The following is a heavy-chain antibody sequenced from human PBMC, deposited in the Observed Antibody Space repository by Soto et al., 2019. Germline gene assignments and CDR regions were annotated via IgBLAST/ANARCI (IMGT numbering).Heavy chain of an antibody. V-gene: IGHV3-30-3*01. CDR3: ARDREYSGFYYGMDV. CDR1: GFTFSDYY. J-gene: IGHJ6*02. Sequence: GGSLRLSCEGSGFTFSDYYISWIRQAPGKGLEWVAVISFDGNNQYYTDSVKGRFTISRDNSKNTLDLQMNSLRREDTAVYYCARDREYSGFYYGMDVWGQGTTVTVSS. D-gene: IGHD5-12*01. CDR2: ISFDGNNQ.